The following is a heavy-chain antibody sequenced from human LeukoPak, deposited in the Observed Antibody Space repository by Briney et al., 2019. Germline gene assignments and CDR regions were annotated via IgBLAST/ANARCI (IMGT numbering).Heavy chain of an antibody. J-gene: IGHJ4*02. Sequence: GGSLRLSCAASGFTFSSYWMHWVRQAPGKGLVWVSRINSDGSSTIYADSVKGRFTISRGNAKNTLYLQMNSLRVEDTAVYYCARYSSVHFDYWGQGILVTVSS. V-gene: IGHV3-74*01. D-gene: IGHD6-19*01. CDR1: GFTFSSYW. CDR3: ARYSSVHFDY. CDR2: INSDGSST.